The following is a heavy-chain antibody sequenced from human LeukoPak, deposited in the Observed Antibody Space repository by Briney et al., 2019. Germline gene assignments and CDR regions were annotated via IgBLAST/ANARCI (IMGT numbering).Heavy chain of an antibody. Sequence: PSETLSLTCTVSGGSISSGGYYWSWIRQHPGKGLEWIGYIYYSGSTYCNPSLKSRVTISVDTSKNQFSLKLSSVTAADTAVYYCACGGDSYSDYWGQGTLVTVSS. CDR1: GGSISSGGYY. CDR3: ACGGDSYSDY. D-gene: IGHD2-21*02. CDR2: IYYSGST. V-gene: IGHV4-31*03. J-gene: IGHJ4*02.